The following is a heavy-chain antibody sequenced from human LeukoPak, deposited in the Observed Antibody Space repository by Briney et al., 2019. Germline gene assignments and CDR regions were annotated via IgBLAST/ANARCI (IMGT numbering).Heavy chain of an antibody. V-gene: IGHV1-18*01. D-gene: IGHD2-15*01. J-gene: IGHJ4*02. CDR1: GYTFTSYG. CDR3: ARDRCSGGSCYEVDY. CDR2: ISAYNGNT. Sequence: VASVKVSCKASGYTFTSYGISWVRQAPGQGLEWMGWISAYNGNTNYAQKLQGRVTMTTDTSTSTAYMELRSLRSGDTAVYYCARDRCSGGSCYEVDYWGQGTLVTVSS.